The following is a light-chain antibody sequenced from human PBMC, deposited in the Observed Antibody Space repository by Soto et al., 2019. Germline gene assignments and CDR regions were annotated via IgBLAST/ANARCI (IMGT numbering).Light chain of an antibody. J-gene: IGLJ1*01. CDR3: SSYTSSSTYV. V-gene: IGLV2-14*01. CDR1: GSDVGGCNY. CDR2: EAS. Sequence: QSPLTQPASVSGSPGQSITISCTGTGSDVGGCNYVSWYQQHPGKAPKLRIYEASNRPSGVSNRFSGSKSGNTASLTISGLQAEDEADYYCSSYTSSSTYVFGTGTKVTVL.